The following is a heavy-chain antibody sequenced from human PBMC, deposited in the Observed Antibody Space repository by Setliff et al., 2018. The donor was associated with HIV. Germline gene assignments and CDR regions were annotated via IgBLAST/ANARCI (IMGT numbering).Heavy chain of an antibody. D-gene: IGHD3-3*01. Sequence: SETLSLTCTVSGGSITSSTYYWDWIRRPPGKGLEWIGSIFYSGSTYYNPSLKTRVTISVDTSKNQFSLKLSSVTAADTAVYYCASLTTDRFLEWLFVYWGQGTLVTVSS. CDR1: GGSITSSTYY. J-gene: IGHJ4*02. CDR3: ASLTTDRFLEWLFVY. CDR2: IFYSGST. V-gene: IGHV4-39*01.